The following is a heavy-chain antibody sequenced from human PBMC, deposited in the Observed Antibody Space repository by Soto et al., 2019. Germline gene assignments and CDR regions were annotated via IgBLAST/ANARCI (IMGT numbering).Heavy chain of an antibody. CDR3: ARCRKSFWTGSPMDDYGMDV. CDR2: IHTNLGGT. V-gene: IGHV1-2*02. CDR1: GYTFTGYY. Sequence: QVQLVQSGAEVTKPGASVKVSCKASGYTFTGYYIHWVRQAPGQGLERMGWIHTNLGGTDHAQKFQGRVTLTRDTSISIAYMELSNMTSDDTAIYYCARCRKSFWTGSPMDDYGMDVWGQGTTVTVSS. J-gene: IGHJ6*02. D-gene: IGHD3-3*01.